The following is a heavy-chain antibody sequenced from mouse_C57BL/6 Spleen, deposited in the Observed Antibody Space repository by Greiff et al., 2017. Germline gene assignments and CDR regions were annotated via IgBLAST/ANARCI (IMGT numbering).Heavy chain of an antibody. CDR2: IDPSDSYT. J-gene: IGHJ2*01. V-gene: IGHV1-50*01. CDR3: AFGSSDWFDY. CDR1: GYTFTSYW. Sequence: QVQLKQPGAELVKPGASVKLSCKASGYTFTSYWMQWVKQRPGQGLEWIGEIDPSDSYTNYNQKFKGKATLTVATSSSTAYMQLSSLTSEDSAVYYCAFGSSDWFDYWGQGTTLTVSS. D-gene: IGHD1-1*01.